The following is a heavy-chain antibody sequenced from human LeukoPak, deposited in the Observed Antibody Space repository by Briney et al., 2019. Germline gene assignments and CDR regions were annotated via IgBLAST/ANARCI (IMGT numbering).Heavy chain of an antibody. CDR2: INPSGGST. J-gene: IGHJ5*02. D-gene: IGHD6-19*01. CDR1: GYTFTSYY. Sequence: ASVKVSCKASGYTFTSYYMHWVRQAPGQGLEWMGIINPSGGSTSCAQKFQGRVTMTRDTSTSTVYMELSSLRSEDTAVYYCARQWLINWFDPWGQGTLVTVSS. CDR3: ARQWLINWFDP. V-gene: IGHV1-46*01.